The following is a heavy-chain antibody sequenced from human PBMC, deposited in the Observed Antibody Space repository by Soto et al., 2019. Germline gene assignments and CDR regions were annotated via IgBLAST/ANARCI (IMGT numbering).Heavy chain of an antibody. V-gene: IGHV4-30-2*01. J-gene: IGHJ4*02. Sequence: QLQLQESGSGLVKPSQTLSLTCAVSGGSISSGGYSWSWIRQPPGKGLEWIGYIYHSGSTYYNPSLKSRVTISVDRSKNQFSLKLSSVTAADTAVYYCAGVFGFGDSYWGQGTLVTVSS. CDR1: GGSISSGGYS. D-gene: IGHD3-10*01. CDR2: IYHSGST. CDR3: AGVFGFGDSY.